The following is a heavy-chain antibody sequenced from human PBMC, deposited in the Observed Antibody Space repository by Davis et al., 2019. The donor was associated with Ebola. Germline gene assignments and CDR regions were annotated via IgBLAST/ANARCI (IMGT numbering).Heavy chain of an antibody. CDR1: GFTFSTYW. D-gene: IGHD2-21*01. V-gene: IGHV3-74*01. CDR2: TNEDGTTT. J-gene: IGHJ4*02. Sequence: HTGGSLRLSCAASGFTFSTYWMHWVRQVPGKGLVWVSRTNEDGTTTNYADSVRGRFTIPRDNAKNTLYLQRNSLRAEDTAIYYCARDLCGMDDYWGPGTLVTVSS. CDR3: ARDLCGMDDY.